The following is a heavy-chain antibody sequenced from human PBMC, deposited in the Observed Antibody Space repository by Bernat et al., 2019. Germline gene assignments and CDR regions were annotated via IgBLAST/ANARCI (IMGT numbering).Heavy chain of an antibody. CDR3: ARHSTYSYGSYYYYGLDV. J-gene: IGHJ6*02. Sequence: QVQLQESGPGLVKPSETLSLTCNVSGGSINNYYWDWIRQTPGKGLEWIGYIYYRGNTNYNPSLSGRLTISLDLPNNQVSLKLSSVTAADTAVYYCARHSTYSYGSYYYYGLDVWGQGTPVTVSS. CDR1: GGSINNYY. CDR2: IYYRGNT. D-gene: IGHD3-16*01. V-gene: IGHV4-59*08.